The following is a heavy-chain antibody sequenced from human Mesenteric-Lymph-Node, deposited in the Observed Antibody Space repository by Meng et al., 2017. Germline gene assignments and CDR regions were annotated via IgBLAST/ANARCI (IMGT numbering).Heavy chain of an antibody. CDR1: GFTVSSNY. V-gene: IGHV3-53*04. J-gene: IGHJ4*02. Sequence: GGSLRLSCAASGFTVSSNYMSWVRQAPGKRLEWVSVLYSDGTTYYADSVKGRFTISRHNSKNTLYLQMNSLRVEDTAIYYCATAAYSNGWTAEREYWGQGTLVTVSS. D-gene: IGHD6-19*01. CDR2: LYSDGTT. CDR3: ATAAYSNGWTAEREY.